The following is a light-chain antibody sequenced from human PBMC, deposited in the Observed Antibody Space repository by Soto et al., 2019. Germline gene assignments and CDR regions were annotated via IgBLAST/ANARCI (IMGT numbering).Light chain of an antibody. CDR1: SSDVGGYNY. J-gene: IGLJ2*01. CDR3: GTWDSSLSVVV. Sequence: QSALTQPPSASGSPGQSVAISCTGTSSDVGGYNYVSWYQQHPGKAPKLMIYEVNKRPSGVPDRFSGSKSGTSATLGITGLQTGDDADYYCGTWDSSLSVVVFGGGTKLTVL. V-gene: IGLV2-8*01. CDR2: EVN.